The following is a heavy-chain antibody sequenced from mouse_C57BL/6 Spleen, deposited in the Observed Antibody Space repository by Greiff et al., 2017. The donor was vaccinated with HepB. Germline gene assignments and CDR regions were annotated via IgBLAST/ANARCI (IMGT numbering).Heavy chain of an antibody. CDR1: GYTFTSYW. CDR3: ARSANIGYDYDRGNYYAMDY. D-gene: IGHD2-4*01. V-gene: IGHV1-72*01. Sequence: VQLQQPGAELVKPGASVKLSCKASGYTFTSYWMHWVKQRPGRGLEWIGRIDPNSGGTKYNEKFKSKATLTVDKPSSTAYMQLSSLTSEDSAVYYCARSANIGYDYDRGNYYAMDYWGQGTSVTVSS. CDR2: IDPNSGGT. J-gene: IGHJ4*01.